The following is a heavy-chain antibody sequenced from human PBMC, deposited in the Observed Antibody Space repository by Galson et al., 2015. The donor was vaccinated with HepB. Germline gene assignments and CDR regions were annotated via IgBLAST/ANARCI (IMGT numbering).Heavy chain of an antibody. V-gene: IGHV4-31*03. D-gene: IGHD3-22*01. CDR1: GGSIRSGGYY. J-gene: IGHJ4*02. Sequence: TLSLTCTVSGGSIRSGGYYWSWIRQHPGKGLEWIGYIYYIASIYYSGSTYYNPSLKSRVTISADTSENQFSLKLGSVTAADTAVYYCARGYYDSSGYYPDYWGQGTLVTVSS. CDR2: IYYIASIYYSGST. CDR3: ARGYYDSSGYYPDY.